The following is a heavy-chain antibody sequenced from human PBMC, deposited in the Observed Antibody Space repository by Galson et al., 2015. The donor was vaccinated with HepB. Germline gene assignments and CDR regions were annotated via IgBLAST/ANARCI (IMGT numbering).Heavy chain of an antibody. V-gene: IGHV1-3*01. Sequence: SVKVSCKASGYTFTSYAMHWVRQAPGQRLEWMGWINAGNGNTKYSQKFQGRVTITRDTSASTAYMELSSLRSEDTAVYYCARERVYYLEWLSPGAFDIWGQGTMVTVSS. J-gene: IGHJ3*02. CDR3: ARERVYYLEWLSPGAFDI. CDR2: INAGNGNT. CDR1: GYTFTSYA. D-gene: IGHD3-3*01.